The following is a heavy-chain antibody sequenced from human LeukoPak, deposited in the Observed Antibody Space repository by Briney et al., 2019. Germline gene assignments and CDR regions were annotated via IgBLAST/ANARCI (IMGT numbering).Heavy chain of an antibody. D-gene: IGHD4-17*01. CDR2: IKQDGSEK. J-gene: IGHJ5*02. Sequence: PGGSLRLSCAASGFTFSSYWMSWVRQAPGKGLEWVASIKQDGSEKYYVDSVKGRFTISRDNAKNSLYLQMNSLRSDDTAVYYCARTFVTTVSWFDPWGQGTLVTVSS. CDR1: GFTFSSYW. CDR3: ARTFVTTVSWFDP. V-gene: IGHV3-7*03.